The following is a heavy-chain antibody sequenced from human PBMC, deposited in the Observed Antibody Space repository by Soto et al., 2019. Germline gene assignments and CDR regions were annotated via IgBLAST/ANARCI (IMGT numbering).Heavy chain of an antibody. CDR1: GGSISGYY. J-gene: IGHJ6*03. CDR2: IYGSGRT. V-gene: IGHV4-59*01. Sequence: SETLSLTCTVSGGSISGYYWTWIRQPPGMGLEWIGYIYGSGRTNYNSSLMSRVIISIDTSKNQFSLRLSSATAADSAVYYCARVVPTYYYYYKDLCLQGTTGTGSS. D-gene: IGHD1-1*01. CDR3: ARVVPTYYYYYKDL.